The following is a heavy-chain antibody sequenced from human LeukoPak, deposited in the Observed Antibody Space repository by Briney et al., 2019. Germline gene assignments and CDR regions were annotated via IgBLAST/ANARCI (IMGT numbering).Heavy chain of an antibody. Sequence: PSETLSLTCTVSGGSITNSRYYWGWIRQPPGKGLEWIGNIYSSGSTYYSPSLKSRVTISVDTSTNQFSLKLSSVTAADAALYYCAKCYSFLDGFDVWGQAIMVSVSS. CDR2: IYSSGST. D-gene: IGHD2-15*01. CDR3: AKCYSFLDGFDV. CDR1: GGSITNSRYY. J-gene: IGHJ3*01. V-gene: IGHV4-39*01.